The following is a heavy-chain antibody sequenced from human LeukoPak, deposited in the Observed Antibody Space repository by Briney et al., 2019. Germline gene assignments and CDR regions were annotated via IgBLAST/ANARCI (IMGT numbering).Heavy chain of an antibody. J-gene: IGHJ4*02. Sequence: SETLSLTCAVPGGSISSSNWWSWVRQPPGKGLEWIGEIYHSGSTSYNPSLQSRVTISLDKSKNQFSLKLRSVTAADTAEYYCARHGRRRNSSWLPHFDDWGQGTLVTVSS. CDR3: ARHGRRRNSSWLPHFDD. CDR1: GGSISSSNW. V-gene: IGHV4-4*02. CDR2: IYHSGST. D-gene: IGHD6-13*01.